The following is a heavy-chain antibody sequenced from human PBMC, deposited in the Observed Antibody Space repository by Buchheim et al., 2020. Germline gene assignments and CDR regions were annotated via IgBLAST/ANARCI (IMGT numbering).Heavy chain of an antibody. CDR3: ARWKGPYDFWSGYYTHYYYYGMDV. D-gene: IGHD3-3*01. Sequence: QVQLVESAGGVVQPGRSLRLSCAASGFTFSSYGMHWVRQAPGKGLEWVAVIWYDGSNKYYADSVKGRFTISRDNSKNTLYLQMNSLRAEDTAVYYCARWKGPYDFWSGYYTHYYYYGMDVWGQGTT. CDR2: IWYDGSNK. CDR1: GFTFSSYG. J-gene: IGHJ6*02. V-gene: IGHV3-33*01.